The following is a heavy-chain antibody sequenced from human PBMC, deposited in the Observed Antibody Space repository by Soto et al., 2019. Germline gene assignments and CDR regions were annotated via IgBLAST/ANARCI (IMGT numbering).Heavy chain of an antibody. CDR3: AKDASYSIAVAGGRMDY. D-gene: IGHD6-19*01. CDR1: GFSFDDYD. Sequence: PGGSLRLSCAASGFSFDDYDMHWVRQPPGKGLEWVSGICWNSGSIGYAYSVNRRFTISRAYAKNTLYLQMNSLRAEDTALYYCAKDASYSIAVAGGRMDYWGQGTLVTVSS. J-gene: IGHJ4*01. CDR2: ICWNSGSI. V-gene: IGHV3-9*01.